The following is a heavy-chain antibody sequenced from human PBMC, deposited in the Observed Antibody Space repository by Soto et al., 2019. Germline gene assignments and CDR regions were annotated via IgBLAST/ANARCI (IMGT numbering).Heavy chain of an antibody. V-gene: IGHV1-3*01. CDR3: ARDTGDGTFDF. CDR2: INAGYGNT. CDR1: GDTFSNYG. J-gene: IGHJ4*02. D-gene: IGHD7-27*01. Sequence: ASVKVSCKASGDTFSNYGISWVRQAPGQRLEWMGWINAGYGNTKSSQKFQDRVTISRDTSASTAYMELTSLRSEDTAVYYCARDTGDGTFDFWGQGTLVTVYS.